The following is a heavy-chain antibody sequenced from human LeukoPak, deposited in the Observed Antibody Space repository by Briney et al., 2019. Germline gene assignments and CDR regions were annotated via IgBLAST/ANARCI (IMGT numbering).Heavy chain of an antibody. J-gene: IGHJ4*02. Sequence: SETLSLTCTVSGGSISSSSYYWGWIRQPPGKGLEWIGSIFHSGSTYYNPSLKSRVTISVDTSKNQFSLKLTSVTAADTAVYYCARDRPSWSGDKSIHYWGQGTLVTVSS. CDR1: GGSISSSSYY. D-gene: IGHD3-10*01. CDR3: ARDRPSWSGDKSIHY. V-gene: IGHV4-39*07. CDR2: IFHSGST.